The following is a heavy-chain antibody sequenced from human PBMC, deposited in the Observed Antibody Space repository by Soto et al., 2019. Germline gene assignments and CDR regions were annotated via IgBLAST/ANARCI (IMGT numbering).Heavy chain of an antibody. CDR1: GYTFTGYY. V-gene: IGHV1-2*02. J-gene: IGHJ4*02. CDR3: ARDFIDYRDFDY. Sequence: ASVKVSCKASGYTFTGYYMHWVRQAPGQGLEWMGWINPNSGGTNYAQKFQGRATMTRDTSISTAYMELSRLRSDDTAVYYCARDFIDYRDFDYWGQGTLVTVSS. D-gene: IGHD1-26*01. CDR2: INPNSGGT.